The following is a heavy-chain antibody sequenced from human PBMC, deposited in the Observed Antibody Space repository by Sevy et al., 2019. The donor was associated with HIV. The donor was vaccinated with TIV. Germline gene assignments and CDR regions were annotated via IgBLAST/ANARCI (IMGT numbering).Heavy chain of an antibody. D-gene: IGHD2-8*01. CDR2: FSFGCGRI. V-gene: IGHV3-23*01. CDR3: AREGCTQPHDY. CDR1: GFTFAKYS. Sequence: GGFLRLSCAASGFTFAKYSMSWVRQAPGKGLEWISTFSFGCGRINYADSVKGRFTISRDDSKNTLFLQMNSLRAEATATYFCAREGCTQPHDYWGQGTLVTVSS. J-gene: IGHJ4*02.